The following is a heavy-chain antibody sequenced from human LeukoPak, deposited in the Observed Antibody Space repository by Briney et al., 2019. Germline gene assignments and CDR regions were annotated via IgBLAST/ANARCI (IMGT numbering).Heavy chain of an antibody. CDR3: AKDMTAAGPQYYFDY. CDR1: GFTFDDYA. D-gene: IGHD6-13*01. Sequence: GRSLRLSRAASGFTFDDYAMHWVRQAPGKGLEWVSGISWNSGSIGYADSVKGRFTISRDNAKNSLYLQMNSLRAEDTALYYCAKDMTAAGPQYYFDYWGQGTLVTVSS. V-gene: IGHV3-9*01. J-gene: IGHJ4*02. CDR2: ISWNSGSI.